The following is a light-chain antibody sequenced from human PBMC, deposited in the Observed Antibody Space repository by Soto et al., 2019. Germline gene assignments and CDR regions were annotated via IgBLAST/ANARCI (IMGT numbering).Light chain of an antibody. V-gene: IGKV3-15*01. CDR2: AAS. Sequence: EIVMTQSPASLSVSPGEIATLSCSASLSVYSSLAWYQQRPGQAPRLLIYAASIRATGVPARFSGSGSGTEFTLTISSLQSEDSAVYYCHQYNNWPPFNFGQGTRLEIK. CDR3: HQYNNWPPFN. CDR1: LSVYSS. J-gene: IGKJ5*01.